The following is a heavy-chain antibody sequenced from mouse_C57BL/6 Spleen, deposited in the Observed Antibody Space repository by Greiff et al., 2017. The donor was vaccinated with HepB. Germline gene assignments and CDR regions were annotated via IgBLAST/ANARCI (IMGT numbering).Heavy chain of an antibody. J-gene: IGHJ4*01. Sequence: QVQLQQPGAELVMPGASVKLSCKASGYTFTSYWMHWVKQRPGQGLEWIGEIDPSDSYTNYNQKFKGKSTLTVYKSSSTAYMQLSSLTSEDSAVYYCARRGYGSSYFYAMDYWGQGTSVTVSS. CDR2: IDPSDSYT. V-gene: IGHV1-69*01. D-gene: IGHD1-1*01. CDR3: ARRGYGSSYFYAMDY. CDR1: GYTFTSYW.